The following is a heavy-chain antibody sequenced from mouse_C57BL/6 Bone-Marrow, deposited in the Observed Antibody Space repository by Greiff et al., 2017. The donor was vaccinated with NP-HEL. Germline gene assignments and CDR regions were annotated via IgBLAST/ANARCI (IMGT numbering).Heavy chain of an antibody. J-gene: IGHJ4*01. CDR3: ARISSGYSYYAMDY. D-gene: IGHD3-2*02. CDR2: IYPRSGNT. CDR1: GYTFTSYG. Sequence: VQLQQSGAELARPGASVKLSCKASGYTFTSYGISWVKQRTGQGLEWIGEIYPRSGNTYYNEKFKGKATLTADKSSSTAYMELRRLTSEDSAVYFCARISSGYSYYAMDYWGQGTSVTVSS. V-gene: IGHV1-81*01.